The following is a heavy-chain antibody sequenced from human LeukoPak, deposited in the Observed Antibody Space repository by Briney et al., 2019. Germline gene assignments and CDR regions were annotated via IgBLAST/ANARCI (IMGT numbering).Heavy chain of an antibody. CDR2: ISSSSSTI. CDR3: AKGGATICDN. CDR1: GFTFSSYS. Sequence: GGSLRLSCAASGFTFSSYSMNWVRQAPGKGLEWVSYISSSSSTIYYADSVKGRFTISRDNAKNTLYLQMSSLRAEDTAVYYCAKGGATICDNWGQGTLVTVSS. D-gene: IGHD5-12*01. V-gene: IGHV3-48*04. J-gene: IGHJ4*02.